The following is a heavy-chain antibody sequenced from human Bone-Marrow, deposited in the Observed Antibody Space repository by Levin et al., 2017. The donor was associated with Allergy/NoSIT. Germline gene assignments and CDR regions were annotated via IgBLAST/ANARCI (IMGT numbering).Heavy chain of an antibody. J-gene: IGHJ4*02. D-gene: IGHD1-14*01. Sequence: GESLKISCATSGFTFSSAWMSWVRQAPGKGLEWVGRIKSNTDGGTTDYAAPVKGRFTISRDDSKHTLYLQMNSLKTEDTAVYYCFTFTPGALNQIDYWGQGTLVTVSS. V-gene: IGHV3-15*01. CDR3: FTFTPGALNQIDY. CDR1: GFTFSSAW. CDR2: IKSNTDGGTT.